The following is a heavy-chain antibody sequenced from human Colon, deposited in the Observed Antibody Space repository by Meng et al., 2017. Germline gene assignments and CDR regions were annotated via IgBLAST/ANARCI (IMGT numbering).Heavy chain of an antibody. CDR1: GFTFSSYG. J-gene: IGHJ4*02. Sequence: GESLKISCIVSGFTFSSYGVTWVRQAPGNGLECVANINKDGSEQYYVDFVKGRFTISRDNAKNSLHLQMNSLRAEDTAVYYCERGTLSLADWGQGMLVTVSS. CDR2: INKDGSEQ. CDR3: ERGTLSLAD. V-gene: IGHV3-7*01. D-gene: IGHD2-15*01.